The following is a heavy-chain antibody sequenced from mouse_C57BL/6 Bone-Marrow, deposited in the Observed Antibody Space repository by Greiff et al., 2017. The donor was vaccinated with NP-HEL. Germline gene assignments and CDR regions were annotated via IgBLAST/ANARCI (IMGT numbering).Heavy chain of an antibody. CDR2: IDPSDSYT. V-gene: IGHV1-59*01. CDR1: GYTFTSYW. CDR3: ARGTHSTNYYAMDY. J-gene: IGHJ4*01. D-gene: IGHD2-5*01. Sequence: VQLQQPGAELVRPGTSVKLSCKASGYTFTSYWMHWVKQRPGQGLEWIGVIDPSDSYTNYNQKFKGKATLTVDTSSSTAYMQLSSLTSEDSAVYYCARGTHSTNYYAMDYWGQGTSVTVSS.